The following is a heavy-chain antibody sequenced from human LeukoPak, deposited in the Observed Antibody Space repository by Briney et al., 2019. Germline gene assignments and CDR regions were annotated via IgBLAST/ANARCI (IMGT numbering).Heavy chain of an antibody. J-gene: IGHJ4*02. Sequence: GGSLRLSCAASGFTFSSYAMTWVRQPPGKGLEWVAIISYDGTKKYYADSVKGRFTISRDNSKNTLYLQMNSLRGDDTAVYSCAREQYGEYYFDYWGQGTLVTVSS. V-gene: IGHV3-30-3*01. CDR3: AREQYGEYYFDY. D-gene: IGHD4-17*01. CDR1: GFTFSSYA. CDR2: ISYDGTKK.